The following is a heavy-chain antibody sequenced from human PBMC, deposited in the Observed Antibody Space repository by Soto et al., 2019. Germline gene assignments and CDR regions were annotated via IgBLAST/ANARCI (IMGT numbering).Heavy chain of an antibody. V-gene: IGHV2-70*01. J-gene: IGHJ6*02. CDR1: GFSLSTSGMC. Sequence: GPTLVNPTQTLTLTCTFSGFSLSTSGMCVSWIRQPPGKALEWLALIDWDDDKYYSTSLKTRLTISKDTSKNQVVLTMTNMDPVDTATYYCARSPAAGTPSYYYDMDVWGQGTTVTVSS. CDR3: ARSPAAGTPSYYYDMDV. D-gene: IGHD2-15*01. CDR2: IDWDDDK.